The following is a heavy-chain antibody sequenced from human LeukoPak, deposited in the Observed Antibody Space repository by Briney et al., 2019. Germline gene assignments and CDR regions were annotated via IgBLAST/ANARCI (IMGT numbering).Heavy chain of an antibody. CDR1: GFTFSTYS. V-gene: IGHV3-48*01. CDR3: ARDPAGAGIYYDF. Sequence: PGGSLRLSCVASGFTFSTYSMNWLRQAPGKGLEWISYISSAGGTRHYADSVKGRFSTSRDNAKNSLYLEMNGLEAEDTAMYYCARDPAGAGIYYDFWGQGTLVTVSS. D-gene: IGHD6-19*01. CDR2: ISSAGGTR. J-gene: IGHJ4*02.